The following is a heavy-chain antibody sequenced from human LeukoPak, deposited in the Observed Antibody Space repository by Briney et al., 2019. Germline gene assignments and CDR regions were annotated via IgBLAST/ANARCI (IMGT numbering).Heavy chain of an antibody. Sequence: GGSLRLSCAASGFTFSSYAMHWVRQAPGKGLEWVAVISYDGSNKYYADSVKARFTISRDNSKNTLYLQMNSLRAEDTAVYYCARRNHHDSKDIDYWGQGTLVTVSS. V-gene: IGHV3-30*04. D-gene: IGHD3-22*01. CDR1: GFTFSSYA. J-gene: IGHJ4*02. CDR2: ISYDGSNK. CDR3: ARRNHHDSKDIDY.